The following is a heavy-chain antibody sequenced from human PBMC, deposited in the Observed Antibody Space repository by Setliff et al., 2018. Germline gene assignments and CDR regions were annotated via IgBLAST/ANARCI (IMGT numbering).Heavy chain of an antibody. V-gene: IGHV3-23*01. CDR3: ARDHAYGSRFYYYYYGMDV. CDR1: GFTFWSYA. Sequence: PGGSLRLSCAASGFTFWSYAMSWVRQAPGKGLEWISAMTHSGWDTYHADPVKGRFTISRDNSKNTVYLQMNSRRVEDTAAYYCARDHAYGSRFYYYYYGMDVWGQGTTVTVSS. J-gene: IGHJ6*02. D-gene: IGHD3-10*01. CDR2: MTHSGWDT.